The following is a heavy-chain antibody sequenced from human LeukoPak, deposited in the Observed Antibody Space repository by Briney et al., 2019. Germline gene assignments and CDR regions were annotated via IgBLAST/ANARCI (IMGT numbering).Heavy chain of an antibody. CDR1: GYTFTSYG. J-gene: IGHJ4*02. Sequence: ASVKVSCKASGYTFTSYGISWGRQPPGQGLEWMGWISAYNGNTNYAQKLQGRVTITTDTTTNTPYMELRNPISDDTPADNVSRKIYCGDHLVNFFDYWGQGALVTVSS. D-gene: IGHD4-17*01. CDR3: SRKIYCGDHLVNFFDY. CDR2: ISAYNGNT. V-gene: IGHV1-18*01.